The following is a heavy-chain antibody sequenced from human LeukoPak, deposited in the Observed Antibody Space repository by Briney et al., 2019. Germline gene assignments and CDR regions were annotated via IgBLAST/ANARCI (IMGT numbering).Heavy chain of an antibody. CDR2: INHSENT. CDR1: GGSFSGYY. V-gene: IGHV4-34*01. Sequence: SETLSLTCAVYGGSFSGYYWSWIRQPLGKGLEWIGEINHSENTDYNPSLKSRVTISVDTSKNQLSLKLSSVTAADTAVYYCAQDGASIRFDYWGQGTLVSVSS. J-gene: IGHJ4*02. CDR3: AQDGASIRFDY. D-gene: IGHD5-24*01.